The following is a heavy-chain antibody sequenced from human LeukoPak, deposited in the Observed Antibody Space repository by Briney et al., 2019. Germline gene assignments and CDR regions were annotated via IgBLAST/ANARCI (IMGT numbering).Heavy chain of an antibody. D-gene: IGHD4-17*01. CDR3: AKETLAVTSYFDY. CDR1: GFTFSSYA. J-gene: IGHJ4*02. V-gene: IGHV3-23*01. Sequence: GGSLRLSCAASGFTFSSYAMSRVRQAPGKGLEWVSAISGSGGSTYYADSVKGRYTISRDNSKNTLYLQMNSLRAEDTAVYYCAKETLAVTSYFDYWGQGTLVTVSS. CDR2: ISGSGGST.